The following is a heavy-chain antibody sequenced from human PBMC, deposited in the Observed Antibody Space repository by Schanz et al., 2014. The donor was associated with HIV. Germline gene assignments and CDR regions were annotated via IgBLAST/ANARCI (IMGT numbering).Heavy chain of an antibody. CDR3: ASGRFDTVIWWGDAFLI. V-gene: IGHV1-8*01. CDR2: MNPKSGNT. CDR1: GYTFTDYD. D-gene: IGHD5-18*01. Sequence: QVQLVQSGAEVKKPGASVKVSCKASGYTFTDYDISWVRQATGQGPEWMGWMNPKSGNTGYAQKFQGRLSLTRLTSTGTAYMYLDSLRSEDTAVYYCASGRFDTVIWWGDAFLIWGRGTMVTVSS. J-gene: IGHJ3*02.